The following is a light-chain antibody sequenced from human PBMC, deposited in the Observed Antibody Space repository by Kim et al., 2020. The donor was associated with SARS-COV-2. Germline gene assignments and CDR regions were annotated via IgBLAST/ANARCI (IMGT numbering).Light chain of an antibody. J-gene: IGKJ2*03. CDR3: QQSYSTPYS. CDR1: QSISSY. Sequence: ASVGDRVTITCRASQSISSYLNWYQQKPGKAPKRLIYAASSLQSGVPSRFSGSGSGTDFTLTISSLQPEDFATYYCQQSYSTPYSFGQGTKLEI. V-gene: IGKV1-39*01. CDR2: AAS.